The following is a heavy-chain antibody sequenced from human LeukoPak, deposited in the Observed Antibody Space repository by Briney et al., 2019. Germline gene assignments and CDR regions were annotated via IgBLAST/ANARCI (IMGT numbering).Heavy chain of an antibody. Sequence: SETLSLTCTVSCVSISIYYWIYMRQPPGKGLEWIGYIYYSGSTYYNPSLKSRVTISVDTSKNQFSLKLSSVTAADTAVYYCARASYDYDYWGQGTLVTVSS. J-gene: IGHJ4*02. CDR1: CVSISIYY. CDR3: ARASYDYDY. V-gene: IGHV4-59*12. CDR2: IYYSGST. D-gene: IGHD3-3*01.